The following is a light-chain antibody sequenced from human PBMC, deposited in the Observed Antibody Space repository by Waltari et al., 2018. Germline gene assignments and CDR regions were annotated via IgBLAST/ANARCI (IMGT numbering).Light chain of an antibody. V-gene: IGLV3-19*01. J-gene: IGLJ2*01. CDR1: SLRTYY. Sequence: SSGLTQDPAVSVALGQTVSNTCQGESLRTYYASWYQQKPGQAPVLVISGNNQWPSGIPNRFSASSSGSTASLTITGAQAEDEADYYCNSRDSSGNHLLFGGGTKLTVL. CDR2: GNN. CDR3: NSRDSSGNHLL.